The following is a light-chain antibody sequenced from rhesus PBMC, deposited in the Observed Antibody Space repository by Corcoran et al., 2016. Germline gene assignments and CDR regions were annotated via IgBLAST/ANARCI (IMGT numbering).Light chain of an antibody. CDR1: QGIRIN. CDR2: FAS. Sequence: IQMTKSPSSLSASVGDTVTITCRASQGIRINLAWYQQKPGKFPKHRIYFASTFQSGVPSKFTGSGSRTDCTITISNLQPEDFATYYCQHGYGTPPPFGRGTKVEIK. J-gene: IGKJ1*01. V-gene: IGKV1S15*01. CDR3: QHGYGTPPP.